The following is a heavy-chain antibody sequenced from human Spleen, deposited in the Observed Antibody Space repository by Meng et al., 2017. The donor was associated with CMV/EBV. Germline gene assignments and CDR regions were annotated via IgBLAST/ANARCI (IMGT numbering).Heavy chain of an antibody. J-gene: IGHJ4*02. V-gene: IGHV4-39*01. D-gene: IGHD2-2*01. CDR3: ARWTVVVPAAIH. CDR2: IYYSGST. CDR1: GGSISSSSYY. Sequence: SETLSLTCTVSGGSISSSSYYWGWIRQPPGKGLQWIGNIYYSGSTYYDPSLKSRVTISVDTSKNQFSLKLNSVTAADTAVYYCARWTVVVPAAIHWGQGTLVTVSS.